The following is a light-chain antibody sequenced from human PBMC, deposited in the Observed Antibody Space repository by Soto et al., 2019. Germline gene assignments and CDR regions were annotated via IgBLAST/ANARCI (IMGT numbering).Light chain of an antibody. CDR3: QSYDSSLSGYV. CDR2: DNI. CDR1: SSNIGAGYD. J-gene: IGLJ1*01. Sequence: QAVVTQPPSVSGAPGQRVTISCTGSSSNIGAGYDVHWYQQLPGTAPKLLIYDNIKRPSGVPDRFSGSKSGTSASLAITGLQAEDEADYYCQSYDSSLSGYVFGTGTQLTVL. V-gene: IGLV1-40*01.